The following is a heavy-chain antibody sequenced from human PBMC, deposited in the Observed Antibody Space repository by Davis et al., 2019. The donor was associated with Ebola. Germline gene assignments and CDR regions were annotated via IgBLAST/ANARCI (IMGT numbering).Heavy chain of an antibody. V-gene: IGHV4-4*02. CDR2: IYHSGST. Sequence: MPSETLSLTCALSGGSISSSNWWRWARQPPGKGLEWIGEIYHSGSTNYNPSLKSRVTISVDKSKNQFSLKLSSVTAADTAVYYCARGDYEGYFDYWGQGTLVTVSS. CDR1: GGSISSSNW. CDR3: ARGDYEGYFDY. D-gene: IGHD4-17*01. J-gene: IGHJ4*02.